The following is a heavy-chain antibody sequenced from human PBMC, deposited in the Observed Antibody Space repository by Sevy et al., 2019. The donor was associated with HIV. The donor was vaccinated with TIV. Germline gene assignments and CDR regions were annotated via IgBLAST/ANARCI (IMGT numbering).Heavy chain of an antibody. V-gene: IGHV3-74*01. D-gene: IGHD5-12*01. J-gene: IGHJ4*02. CDR3: VRDRAGNGDDIDY. CDR2: ITSDGNST. CDR1: GFTFSRYW. Sequence: GGSLRLSCAASGFTFSRYWMHWVRQAPGKGLVWVSLITSDGNSTAYADSVKGRFTISRDNAKSTLYLQMNSLRAEDTAVHFCVRDRAGNGDDIDYWGQGNLVTVSS.